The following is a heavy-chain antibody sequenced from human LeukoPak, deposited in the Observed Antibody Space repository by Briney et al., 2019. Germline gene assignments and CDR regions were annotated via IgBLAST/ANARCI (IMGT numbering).Heavy chain of an antibody. V-gene: IGHV1-18*01. CDR3: ATIPDYYGSGSFSSFDY. D-gene: IGHD3-10*01. CDR2: ISAYNGNT. J-gene: IGHJ4*02. Sequence: ASVKVTCKASGYTFTSYGISWVRQAPGQGLEWMGWISAYNGNTNYAQKLQGRVTMTTDTSTSTAYMELRSLRSDDTAVYYCATIPDYYGSGSFSSFDYWGQGTLVTVSS. CDR1: GYTFTSYG.